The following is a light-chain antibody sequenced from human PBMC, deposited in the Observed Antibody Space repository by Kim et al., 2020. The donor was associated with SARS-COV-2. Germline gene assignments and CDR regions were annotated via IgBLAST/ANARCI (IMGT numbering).Light chain of an antibody. Sequence: GKTVSISCTRSSGNIASSYVKWYQQRPGSSPTTLIYEDNQRTPGVPERFSGSVDSSSNSASLTISGLKTEDEADYFCQSYDDFNRVFGGGTKLTVL. CDR3: QSYDDFNRV. V-gene: IGLV6-57*01. J-gene: IGLJ3*02. CDR2: EDN. CDR1: SGNIASSY.